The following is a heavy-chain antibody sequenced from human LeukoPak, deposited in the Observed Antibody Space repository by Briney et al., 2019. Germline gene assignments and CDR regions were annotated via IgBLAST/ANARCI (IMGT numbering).Heavy chain of an antibody. V-gene: IGHV3-9*01. D-gene: IGHD3-16*01. CDR2: ISWNSGSI. CDR3: AKEDRRGRHFDY. CDR1: GFTFDDYA. J-gene: IGHJ4*02. Sequence: GGSLRLSCAASGFTFDDYAMHWVRQAPGKGLEWVSGISWNSGSIGYADSVKGRFTISRDNAKNSLYLQVNSLRAEDTGLEYCAKEDRRGRHFDYWGQGTLVTVSS.